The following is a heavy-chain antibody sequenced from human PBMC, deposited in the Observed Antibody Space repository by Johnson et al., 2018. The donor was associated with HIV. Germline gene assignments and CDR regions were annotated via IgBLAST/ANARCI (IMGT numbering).Heavy chain of an antibody. V-gene: IGHV3-33*06. CDR3: AKESPGEDDAFDI. J-gene: IGHJ3*02. Sequence: VQLVESGGGVVQPGRSLRLSCAASGFTFSSYGMHWVRQASGKGLEWVAVIWYDGSNKYYADSVKGRFTISRDNSKNTLYLQMNSLRAEDTAVYYCAKESPGEDDAFDIWGQGTMVTVSS. D-gene: IGHD3-10*01. CDR2: IWYDGSNK. CDR1: GFTFSSYG.